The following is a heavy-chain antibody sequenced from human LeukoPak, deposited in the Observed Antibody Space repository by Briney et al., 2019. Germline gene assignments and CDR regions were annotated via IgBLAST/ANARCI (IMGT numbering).Heavy chain of an antibody. CDR3: AKVGGGPPYGSGSYLDY. Sequence: PGRSLRLSCAASGFTFDDYAMHWVRQAPGKGLEWVSGISWNSSSIGYADSVKDRFTISRDNAKNSLYLQMNSLRAEDTALYYCAKVGGGPPYGSGSYLDYWGQGTLVTVSS. V-gene: IGHV3-9*01. CDR2: ISWNSSSI. D-gene: IGHD3-10*01. CDR1: GFTFDDYA. J-gene: IGHJ4*02.